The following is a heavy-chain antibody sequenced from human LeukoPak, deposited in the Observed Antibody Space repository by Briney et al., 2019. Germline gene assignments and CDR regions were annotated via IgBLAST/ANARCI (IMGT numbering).Heavy chain of an antibody. J-gene: IGHJ4*02. CDR3: LRGDRRDY. CDR1: GFTFSSYE. CDR2: IDSSGGYM. V-gene: IGHV3-21*06. Sequence: PGGSLRLSCAASGFTFSSYEMNWVRQAPGKGLEWVSSIDSSGGYMFYADSVKSRFIISRDNAKDSLYLQMNSLRVEDTAVYYCLRGDRRDYWGQGTLVTVSS.